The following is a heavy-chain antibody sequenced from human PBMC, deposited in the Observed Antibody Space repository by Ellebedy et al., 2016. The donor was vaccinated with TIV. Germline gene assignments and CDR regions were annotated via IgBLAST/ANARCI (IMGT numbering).Heavy chain of an antibody. CDR1: GFTFDDYA. V-gene: IGHV3-43*02. CDR3: ARSARYWYFDL. J-gene: IGHJ2*01. D-gene: IGHD3-3*01. Sequence: GESLKISCAASGFTFDDYAMHWVRQAPGKGLEWVSLISGDGGSTYYADSVKGRFTISRDNAKNSLYLQMNSLRAEDTAVYYCARSARYWYFDLWGRGTLVTVSS. CDR2: ISGDGGST.